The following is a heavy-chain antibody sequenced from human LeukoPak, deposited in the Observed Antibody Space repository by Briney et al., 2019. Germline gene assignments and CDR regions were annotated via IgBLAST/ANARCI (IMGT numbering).Heavy chain of an antibody. CDR3: ARDRFGGYCSGGSCYLFDY. CDR2: IYSGGST. J-gene: IGHJ4*02. D-gene: IGHD2-15*01. V-gene: IGHV3-53*05. Sequence: SGGSLRLSCAASGFTVSSNYMSWVRQAPGKGLEWVSVIYSGGSTYYADSVKGRFTISRDNSKNTLYLQMNSLRAEETAVYYCARDRFGGYCSGGSCYLFDYWGQGTLVTVSS. CDR1: GFTVSSNY.